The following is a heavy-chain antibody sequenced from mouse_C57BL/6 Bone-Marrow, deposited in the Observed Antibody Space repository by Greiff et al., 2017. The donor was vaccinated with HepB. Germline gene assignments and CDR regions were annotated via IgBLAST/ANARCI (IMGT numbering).Heavy chain of an antibody. D-gene: IGHD1-1*02. CDR2: IWSGGST. CDR3: AKNGGRYYAMDY. CDR1: GFSLTSYG. J-gene: IGHJ4*01. V-gene: IGHV2-4*01. Sequence: VKLEESGPGLVQPSQSLSITCTVSGFSLTSYGVHWVRQPPGKGLEWLGVIWSGGSTDYNAAFISRLSISKDNSKSQVFFKMNSLQADDTAIYYCAKNGGRYYAMDYWGQGTSVTVSA.